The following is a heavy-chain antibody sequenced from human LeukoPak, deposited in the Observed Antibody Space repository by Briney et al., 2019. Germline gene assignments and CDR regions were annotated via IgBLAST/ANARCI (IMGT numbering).Heavy chain of an antibody. V-gene: IGHV3-53*01. CDR2: IYSGGST. J-gene: IGHJ4*02. CDR3: ARDLRGGYFDY. D-gene: IGHD3-16*01. CDR1: GFTVSSNY. Sequence: GGSLRLSCAASGFTVSSNYMSWVRQAPGKGLEWVSVIYSGGSTYYADSVKGRFTISRDNSKNTLYLQMNSLRAEDTAVYYCARDLRGGYFDYWGQGTLVTVSS.